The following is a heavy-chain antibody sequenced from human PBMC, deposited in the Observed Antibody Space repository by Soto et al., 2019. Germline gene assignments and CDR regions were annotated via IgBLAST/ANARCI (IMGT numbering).Heavy chain of an antibody. V-gene: IGHV4-4*02. CDR1: GGSFTGNNW. J-gene: IGHJ4*02. CDR3: ASRDPGTSVDY. CDR2: IYRTGST. Sequence: SETLSLTCAVSGGSFTGNNWWTWVRQPPGQGLEWIGEIYRTGSTNYNPSLKSRVTISLDKSENQFSLKVTSLTAADTAVYYCASRDPGTSVDYWGQGTLVTVSS. D-gene: IGHD1-7*01.